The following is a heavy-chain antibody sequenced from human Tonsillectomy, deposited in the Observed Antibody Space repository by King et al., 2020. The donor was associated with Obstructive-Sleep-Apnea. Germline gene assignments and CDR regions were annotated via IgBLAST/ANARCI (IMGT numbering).Heavy chain of an antibody. CDR1: GFTFSSYA. CDR2: ISASGGST. V-gene: IGHV3-23*04. Sequence: VQLVESGGGLVQPGGSLRLSCAASGFTFSSYAMSWVRQAPGKGLEGGSSISASGGSTNYADSVKGRFPISRDNSKNTLYLQMNSLRAEDTAVYYCAKQGTIFGVVTEVDYYGMDGWGQGTTVTVSS. J-gene: IGHJ6*02. D-gene: IGHD3-3*01. CDR3: AKQGTIFGVVTEVDYYGMDG.